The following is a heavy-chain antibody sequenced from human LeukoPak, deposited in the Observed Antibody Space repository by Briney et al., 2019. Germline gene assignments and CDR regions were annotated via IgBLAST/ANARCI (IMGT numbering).Heavy chain of an antibody. D-gene: IGHD6-19*01. V-gene: IGHV4-39*07. Sequence: SETLSLTCTVSGGSISSSSYYWGWIRQPPGKGLEWIGSIYYSGSTYYNPSLKSRVTISVDTSKNQFSLKLSSVTAADTAVYYCARDSGWYREKNFDYWGQGTLVTVSS. CDR2: IYYSGST. CDR3: ARDSGWYREKNFDY. CDR1: GGSISSSSYY. J-gene: IGHJ4*02.